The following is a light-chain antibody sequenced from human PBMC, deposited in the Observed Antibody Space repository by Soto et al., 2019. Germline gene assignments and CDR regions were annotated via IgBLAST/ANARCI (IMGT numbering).Light chain of an antibody. V-gene: IGLV1-44*01. J-gene: IGLJ2*01. CDR2: TNN. CDR1: SSNIGSNT. Sequence: QSVLTQPPSASGTPGQRVTISCSGSSSNIGSNTVNWYQQFPGTAPKLLIYTNNQRPPGVPDRFSGSKSGTSASLAISGLQSEDECDFYCAAWDDSLNGVVVGGGTKVTVL. CDR3: AAWDDSLNGVV.